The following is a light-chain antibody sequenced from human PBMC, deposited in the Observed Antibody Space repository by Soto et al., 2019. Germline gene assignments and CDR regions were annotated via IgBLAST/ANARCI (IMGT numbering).Light chain of an antibody. Sequence: EIVLTQSPATLSLSPGERATLSCRASQSVRGYLAWYQQKPGQAPRLLIYDASSWAGGIPARFSGSGSGTDLTLTISSPEREDFVFYYCQQSSNWPPGYTFDQGTKLEIK. V-gene: IGKV3-11*01. CDR2: DAS. CDR3: QQSSNWPPGYT. J-gene: IGKJ2*01. CDR1: QSVRGY.